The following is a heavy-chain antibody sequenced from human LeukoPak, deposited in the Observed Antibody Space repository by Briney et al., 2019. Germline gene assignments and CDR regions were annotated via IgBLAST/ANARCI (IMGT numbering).Heavy chain of an antibody. CDR2: MYYSGST. D-gene: IGHD6-25*01. J-gene: IGHJ4*02. CDR3: ARYHQSGGDY. Sequence: SETLSLTCSVSGGPISSSNYFWGLIRQPPGKGLEWIGSMYYSGSTYYNPSLKSRVTISVDTSKNQFSLKLSSVTAADTAVYYCARYHQSGGDYWGQGTLVTVSS. V-gene: IGHV4-39*01. CDR1: GGPISSSNYF.